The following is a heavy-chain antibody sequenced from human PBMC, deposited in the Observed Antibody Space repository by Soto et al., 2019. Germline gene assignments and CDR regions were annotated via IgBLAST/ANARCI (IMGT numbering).Heavy chain of an antibody. CDR2: ITNRGTHT. D-gene: IGHD2-15*01. V-gene: IGHV3-21*06. Sequence: VGSLRLSCTASGFSFSSYTMNWVRQAPGKGLQWVASITNRGTHTYSADSVKGRFTISRDNDKNSLYLQMNNLRAEDTATYYCARAHEVAWFDSWGLGTLVTVSS. J-gene: IGHJ5*01. CDR1: GFSFSSYT. CDR3: ARAHEVAWFDS.